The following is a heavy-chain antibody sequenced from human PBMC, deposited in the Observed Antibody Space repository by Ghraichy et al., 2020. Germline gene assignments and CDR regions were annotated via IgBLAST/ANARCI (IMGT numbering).Heavy chain of an antibody. V-gene: IGHV3-30*04. CDR1: GFTFSSYA. J-gene: IGHJ4*02. D-gene: IGHD2-2*01. CDR2: ISYDGSNK. Sequence: GGSLRLSCAASGFTFSSYAMHWVRQAPGKGLEWVAVISYDGSNKYYADSVKGRFTISRDNSKNTLYLQMNSLRAEDTAVYYCARQRGVVVPAAILDYWGQGTLVTVSS. CDR3: ARQRGVVVPAAILDY.